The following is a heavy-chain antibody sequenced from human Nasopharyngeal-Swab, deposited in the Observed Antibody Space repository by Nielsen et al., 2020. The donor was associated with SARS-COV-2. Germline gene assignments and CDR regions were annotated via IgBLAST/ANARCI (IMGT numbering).Heavy chain of an antibody. Sequence: WIRRPPGEALEGVSVIYSGGSRHYADSVKGRFTISRDNSKNALYLQMNSLRAEDTAVYYCARSRLPGVFSVTASWYFDLWGRGTLVTVSS. D-gene: IGHD2-21*02. J-gene: IGHJ2*01. CDR2: IYSGGSR. V-gene: IGHV3-53*01. CDR3: ARSRLPGVFSVTASWYFDL.